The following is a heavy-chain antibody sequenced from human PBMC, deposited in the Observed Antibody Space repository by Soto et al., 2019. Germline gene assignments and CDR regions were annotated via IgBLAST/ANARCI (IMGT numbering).Heavy chain of an antibody. CDR3: AADGDSSHYVYDYYYGMDV. V-gene: IGHV1-58*01. Sequence: GASVKVSCKASGFTSIKSAVQWVRQARGQRLEWVGWIVLASGNTNYAQAFQDRVTITSDLSTSTAYMELSSLTSEDTAVYYCAADGDSSHYVYDYYYGMDVWGQGTTVTVSS. D-gene: IGHD4-4*01. J-gene: IGHJ6*02. CDR2: IVLASGNT. CDR1: GFTSIKSA.